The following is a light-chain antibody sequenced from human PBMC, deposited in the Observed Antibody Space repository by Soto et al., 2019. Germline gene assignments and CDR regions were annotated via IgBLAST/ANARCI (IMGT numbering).Light chain of an antibody. CDR1: QSVNSDY. CDR3: QQYSTSPWT. Sequence: EIVLTQSPGTLSLFPGERATLSCRATQSVNSDYLAWYQQKPGQAPRLLIYIASRRATGIPDRFSGSGSGTDFTLTISRLEPEDFAVYYCQQYSTSPWTFGQGTKVEIK. CDR2: IAS. V-gene: IGKV3-20*01. J-gene: IGKJ1*01.